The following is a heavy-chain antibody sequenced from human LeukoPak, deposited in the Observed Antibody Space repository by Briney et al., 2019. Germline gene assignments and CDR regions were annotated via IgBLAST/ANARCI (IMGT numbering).Heavy chain of an antibody. CDR1: GGSISSSSYY. V-gene: IGHV4-39*01. J-gene: IGHJ2*01. D-gene: IGHD3-22*01. CDR3: ARGVTMIVVVIHDWYFDL. Sequence: SETLSLTCTVSGGSISSSSYYWGWLRQPPGKGLEWIGSIYYTRSTYYNPSLKSRVTISVDTSKNQFSLKLTSVTAADTAVYYCARGVTMIVVVIHDWYFDLWGRGTLVTVSS. CDR2: IYYTRST.